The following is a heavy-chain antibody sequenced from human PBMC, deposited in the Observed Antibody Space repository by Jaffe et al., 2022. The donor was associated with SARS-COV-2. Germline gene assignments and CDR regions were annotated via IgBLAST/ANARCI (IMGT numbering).Heavy chain of an antibody. Sequence: EVQLVESGGGLVKPGGSLRLSCAASGFTFSSYSMNWVRQAPGKGLEWVSSISSSSSYIYYADSVKGRFTISRDNAKNSLYLQMNSLRAEDTAVYYCASLPSNVLLWFGELHSRADYYYYGMDVWGQGTTVTVSS. CDR2: ISSSSSYI. J-gene: IGHJ6*02. CDR1: GFTFSSYS. V-gene: IGHV3-21*01. CDR3: ASLPSNVLLWFGELHSRADYYYYGMDV. D-gene: IGHD3-10*01.